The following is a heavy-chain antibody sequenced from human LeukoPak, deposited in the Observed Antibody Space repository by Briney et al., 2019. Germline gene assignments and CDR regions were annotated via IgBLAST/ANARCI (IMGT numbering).Heavy chain of an antibody. Sequence: KPSETLSLTCTVSGGSISSSSYYWGWIRQPPGKGLEWIGEINHSGSTNYNPSLKSRVTISVDTSKNQFSLKLSSVTAADTAVYYCARGARSSWYSASNSNFDYWGQGTLVTVSS. CDR1: GGSISSSSYY. J-gene: IGHJ4*02. CDR3: ARGARSSWYSASNSNFDY. V-gene: IGHV4-39*07. CDR2: INHSGST. D-gene: IGHD6-13*01.